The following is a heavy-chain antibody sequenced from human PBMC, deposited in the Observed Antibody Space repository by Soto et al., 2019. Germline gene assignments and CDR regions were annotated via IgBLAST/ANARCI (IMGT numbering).Heavy chain of an antibody. V-gene: IGHV1-2*04. Sequence: ASVKVSCKASGYTFTGYYMHWVRQAPGQGLEWMGWINPNSGGTNYAQKFQGWVTMTRDTSISTAYMELSRLRSDDTAVYYCARGGHNNLDYYYYGMDVWGQGTTVTVSS. CDR3: ARGGHNNLDYYYYGMDV. CDR2: INPNSGGT. D-gene: IGHD1-20*01. J-gene: IGHJ6*02. CDR1: GYTFTGYY.